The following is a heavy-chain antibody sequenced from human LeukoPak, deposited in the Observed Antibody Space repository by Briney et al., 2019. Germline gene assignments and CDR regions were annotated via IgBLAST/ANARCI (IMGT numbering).Heavy chain of an antibody. CDR2: IIPIFGTA. CDR1: GGTFSSYA. Sequence: ASVKVSCKASGGTFSSYAISWVRQAPGQGLEWMGGIIPIFGTANYAQKFQGRVTITTDESTSTAYMELSSLRSEDTAVYYCARIQLWPSSDAFDIWGQGTMVTVSS. CDR3: ARIQLWPSSDAFDI. D-gene: IGHD5-18*01. J-gene: IGHJ3*02. V-gene: IGHV1-69*05.